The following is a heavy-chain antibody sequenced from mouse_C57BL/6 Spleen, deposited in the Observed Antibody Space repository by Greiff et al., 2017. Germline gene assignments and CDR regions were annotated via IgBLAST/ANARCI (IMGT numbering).Heavy chain of an antibody. V-gene: IGHV1-47*01. CDR1: GYTFTTYP. J-gene: IGHJ3*01. D-gene: IGHD2-4*01. Sequence: VQLQESGAELVKPGASVKMSCKASGYTFTTYPIEWMKQNHGKSLEWIGNFHPYNDDTKYNAKFKGKATLTVEKSSSTVYLELSRLTSEDSAVYYCARRSDYGAWLAYWGQGTLVTVSA. CDR2: FHPYNDDT. CDR3: ARRSDYGAWLAY.